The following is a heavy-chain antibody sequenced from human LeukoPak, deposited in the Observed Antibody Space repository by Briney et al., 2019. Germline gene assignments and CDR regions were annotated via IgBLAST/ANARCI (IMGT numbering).Heavy chain of an antibody. CDR2: INPNSGGT. CDR1: GYTFTGYY. Sequence: GASVKVSCKASGYTFTGYYMHWVRQAPGQGLEWMGWINPNSGGTNYAQKFQGRVTMTRDTSISTAYMELSRLRSDDTAVYYCARGPRSSGWSDHDAFDIWGQGTMVTVSS. V-gene: IGHV1-2*02. D-gene: IGHD6-19*01. J-gene: IGHJ3*02. CDR3: ARGPRSSGWSDHDAFDI.